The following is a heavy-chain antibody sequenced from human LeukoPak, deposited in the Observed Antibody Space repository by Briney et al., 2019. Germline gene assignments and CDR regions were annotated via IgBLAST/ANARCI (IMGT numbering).Heavy chain of an antibody. CDR2: IIPIFGTA. CDR1: GGTFSSYA. CDR3: ARLLFGVVEISDADDY. D-gene: IGHD3-3*01. Sequence: SVNVSCKASGGTFSSYAISWVRQAPGQGLEWMGGIIPIFGTANYAQKFQGRVTITADESTSTAYMELSSLRSEDTAVYYCARLLFGVVEISDADDYWGQGTLVTVSS. V-gene: IGHV1-69*13. J-gene: IGHJ4*02.